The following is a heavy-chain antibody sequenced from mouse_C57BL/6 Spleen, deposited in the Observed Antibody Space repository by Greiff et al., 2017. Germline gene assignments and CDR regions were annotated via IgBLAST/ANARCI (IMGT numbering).Heavy chain of an antibody. CDR1: GFTFSNYW. J-gene: IGHJ4*01. D-gene: IGHD2-1*01. Sequence: EVMLVESGGGLVQPGGSMKLSCVASGFTFSNYWMNWVRQSPEKGLEWVAQIRLKSDNYATHYAESVKGRFTISRDDSKSSVYLQMNNLRAEDTGIYYCTGEDVYYGNYDAMDYWGQGTSVTVSS. CDR2: IRLKSDNYAT. CDR3: TGEDVYYGNYDAMDY. V-gene: IGHV6-3*01.